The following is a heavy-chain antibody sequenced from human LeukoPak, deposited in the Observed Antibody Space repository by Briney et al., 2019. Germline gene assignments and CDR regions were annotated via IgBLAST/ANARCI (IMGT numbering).Heavy chain of an antibody. J-gene: IGHJ4*02. V-gene: IGHV3-11*01. D-gene: IGHD2-2*01. CDR1: GFTFSDYY. CDR2: ISSSGSTI. Sequence: PGGSLRLSCAASGFTFSDYYMSWIRQAPGKGLEWVSYISSSGSTIYYADSVKGRFTISRDNAKNSLYLQMNSLRAEDTAVYYCARHHIVVVPAANGHYYYFDYWGQGTLVTVSS. CDR3: ARHHIVVVPAANGHYYYFDY.